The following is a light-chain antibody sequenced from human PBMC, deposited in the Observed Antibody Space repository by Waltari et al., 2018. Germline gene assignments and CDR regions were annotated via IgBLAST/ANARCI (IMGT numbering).Light chain of an antibody. J-gene: IGKJ3*01. CDR1: QSISSY. Sequence: DIQMTQSPSSLSASVGDRVTLTCRASQSISSYLNWYQQKPGKAPKLLIYAASSLQSGVPSRFSGSVSGTDFTLTISSLQPEDFATYYCQQSYSGPLTFGPGTKVDIK. V-gene: IGKV1-39*01. CDR3: QQSYSGPLT. CDR2: AAS.